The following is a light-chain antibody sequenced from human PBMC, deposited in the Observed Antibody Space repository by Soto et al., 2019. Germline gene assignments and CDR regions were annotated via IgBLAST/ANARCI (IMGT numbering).Light chain of an antibody. V-gene: IGLV2-8*01. CDR2: EVS. CDR3: ASYAGSNILV. Sequence: QSALTQPPSASGSPGQSVTISCTGTSSDVGGYNYVSWYQQHPGKAPKLMIYEVSKRPSGVPDRFSCSKSGNTASLTVSGLQGEDEADYYCASYAGSNILVFGGGTKLTVL. J-gene: IGLJ2*01. CDR1: SSDVGGYNY.